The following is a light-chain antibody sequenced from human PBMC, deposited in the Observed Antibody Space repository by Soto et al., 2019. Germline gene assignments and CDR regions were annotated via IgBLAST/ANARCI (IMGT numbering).Light chain of an antibody. CDR2: DAS. CDR3: QQRSNWAT. Sequence: EIVLTQSPATLSLSPGERATLSCRASQSISSNLAWYQQKRGQAPRLLIYDASNRATGVPVRFSGSGSETDFTLTISSLEPEDFAVYYCQQRSNWATFGQGTRLDIK. J-gene: IGKJ5*01. CDR1: QSISSN. V-gene: IGKV3-11*01.